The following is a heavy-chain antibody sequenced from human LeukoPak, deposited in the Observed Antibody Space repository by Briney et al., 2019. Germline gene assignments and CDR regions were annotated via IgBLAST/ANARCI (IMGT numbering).Heavy chain of an antibody. J-gene: IGHJ5*02. CDR2: IYYSGST. D-gene: IGHD2-8*01. CDR3: AREGDKYANWFDT. CDR1: GGSISSYY. Sequence: SETLSLTCTVSGGSISSYYWSWVRQPPGKGLEWIGYIYYSGSTNYNPSLKSRVTISVDTSKNQFSLNLSSVTAADTAVYYCAREGDKYANWFDTWGQGTLVTVSS. V-gene: IGHV4-59*01.